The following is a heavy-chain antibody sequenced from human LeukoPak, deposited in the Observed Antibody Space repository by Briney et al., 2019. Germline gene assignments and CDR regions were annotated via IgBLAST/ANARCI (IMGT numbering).Heavy chain of an antibody. Sequence: ASVKVSCKASGHTFTGYYMHWVRQAPGQGLEWMGWINPNSGGTNYAQKFQGRVTMTRDTSISTAYMELSRLRSDDTAVYYCARGESDGSGSYYSDFDYWGQGTLVTVSS. CDR3: ARGESDGSGSYYSDFDY. J-gene: IGHJ4*02. CDR1: GHTFTGYY. V-gene: IGHV1-2*02. CDR2: INPNSGGT. D-gene: IGHD3-10*01.